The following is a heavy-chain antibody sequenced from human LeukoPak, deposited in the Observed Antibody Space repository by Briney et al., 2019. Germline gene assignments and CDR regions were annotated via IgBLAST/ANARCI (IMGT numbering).Heavy chain of an antibody. CDR3: ARSLEAFDI. V-gene: IGHV4-39*07. D-gene: IGHD1-1*01. CDR1: GGSISSSSYY. J-gene: IGHJ3*02. CDR2: IYYSGST. Sequence: PSETLSLTCTVSGGSISSSSYYWGWIRQPPGKGLEWIGSIYYSGSTYYNPSLKSRVTISVDTSKNQFSLKLSSVTAADTAVYYCARSLEAFDIWGQGTMVTVSS.